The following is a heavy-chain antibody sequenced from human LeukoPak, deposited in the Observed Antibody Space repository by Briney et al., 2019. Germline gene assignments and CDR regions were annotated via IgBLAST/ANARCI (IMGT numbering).Heavy chain of an antibody. D-gene: IGHD3-22*01. CDR2: IYHSGST. J-gene: IGHJ6*03. Sequence: SETLSLTCTVSGYSISSGYYWGWIRQPPGKGLEWIGSIYHSGSTFDNPSLKSRVTISVDTSKNQFSLKLSSVTAADTAVYYCARDSSGYRGYYYYMDVWGKGTTVTISS. CDR3: ARDSSGYRGYYYYMDV. V-gene: IGHV4-38-2*02. CDR1: GYSISSGYY.